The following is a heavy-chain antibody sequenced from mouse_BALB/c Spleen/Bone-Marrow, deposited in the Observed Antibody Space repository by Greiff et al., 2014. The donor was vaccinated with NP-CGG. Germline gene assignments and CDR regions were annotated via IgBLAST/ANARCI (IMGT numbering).Heavy chain of an antibody. J-gene: IGHJ4*01. D-gene: IGHD4-1*01. CDR2: IDPANGNT. CDR3: SRWEYYAMDY. Sequence: DVHLVESGAGLVKPGASVKLSCTASGFNIKDTYMHWVKQRPEQGLEWIGRIDPANGNTKYDPKFQGKATITADTSSNTAYLQLSSLTSEDTAVYFCSRWEYYAMDYWGQRTSVTVSS. CDR1: GFNIKDTY. V-gene: IGHV14-3*02.